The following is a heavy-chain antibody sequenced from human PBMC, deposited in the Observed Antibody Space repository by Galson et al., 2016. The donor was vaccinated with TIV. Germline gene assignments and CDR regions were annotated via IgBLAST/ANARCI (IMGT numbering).Heavy chain of an antibody. Sequence: SETLSLTCGVSGGSFRGYYWTWIRLPPGKGLEWIGEIDDSGSTNSIPSLKSQLTLSVDTSRNHFSLQLNSVTAADTAIYYCTRGRFESGSYYNNGFDYWGQGTPVTVSS. CDR3: TRGRFESGSYYNNGFDY. V-gene: IGHV4-34*01. D-gene: IGHD3-10*01. J-gene: IGHJ4*02. CDR1: GGSFRGYY. CDR2: IDDSGST.